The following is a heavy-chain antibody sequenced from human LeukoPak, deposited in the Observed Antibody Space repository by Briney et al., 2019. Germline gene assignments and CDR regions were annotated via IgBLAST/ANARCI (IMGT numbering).Heavy chain of an antibody. Sequence: ASVKVSCKASGGTFSSYAISWVRQAPGQGLEWMGGIIPIFGTANYAQKFQGRVTITADESTSTAYMELSSLRSEDTAVYYCARDFYDILTGYYFGYYYYGMDVWGQGTTVTVSS. V-gene: IGHV1-69*13. D-gene: IGHD3-9*01. J-gene: IGHJ6*02. CDR3: ARDFYDILTGYYFGYYYYGMDV. CDR2: IIPIFGTA. CDR1: GGTFSSYA.